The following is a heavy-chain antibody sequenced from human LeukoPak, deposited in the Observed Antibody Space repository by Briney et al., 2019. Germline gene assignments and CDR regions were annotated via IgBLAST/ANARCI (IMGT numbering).Heavy chain of an antibody. Sequence: GESLQISCPGSASNFTNYWIGWVRPMPGKRLERMRIIYPGDSDIRYSPSFRAQVTISADKSSSTAYLQWSSLKASDTAIYYLARRVPRNYVTHRSGGVDGFDIWGQGTMITVSS. CDR2: IYPGDSDI. D-gene: IGHD3-10*02. CDR1: ASNFTNYW. CDR3: ARRVPRNYVTHRSGGVDGFDI. J-gene: IGHJ3*02. V-gene: IGHV5-51*01.